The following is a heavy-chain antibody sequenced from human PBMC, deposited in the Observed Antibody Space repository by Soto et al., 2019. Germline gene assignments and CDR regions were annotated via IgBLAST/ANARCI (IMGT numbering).Heavy chain of an antibody. J-gene: IGHJ4*02. D-gene: IGHD6-13*01. CDR3: ARVDPAYGSTPRRFDF. V-gene: IGHV3-23*01. CDR1: GFTFGIYA. Sequence: GGSLRLSCAASGFTFGIYAMSWVRQAPGKGLEWVSSISGSGGSIYYAHSVKGRFTISRDKTKNTLDLQMNSLRAEDTAVYHCARVDPAYGSTPRRFDFWGQGTLVTVSS. CDR2: ISGSGGSI.